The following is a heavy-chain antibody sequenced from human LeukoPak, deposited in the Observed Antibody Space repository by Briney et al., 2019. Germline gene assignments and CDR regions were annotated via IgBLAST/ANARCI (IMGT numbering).Heavy chain of an antibody. J-gene: IGHJ4*02. D-gene: IGHD6-19*01. Sequence: SETLSLTCTVSGGSISAYYWTWIRQPAGKGLEWIGRFYTTENIDSNPSLKSRLTMSVDTSKNQLSLILSSVTAADTAVYYCAREGRSSGQFDYWGQGTLVTVSS. CDR1: GGSISAYY. CDR3: AREGRSSGQFDY. V-gene: IGHV4-4*07. CDR2: FYTTENI.